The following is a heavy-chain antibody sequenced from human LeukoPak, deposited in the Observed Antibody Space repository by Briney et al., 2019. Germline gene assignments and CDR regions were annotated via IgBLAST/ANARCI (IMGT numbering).Heavy chain of an antibody. CDR2: ISSSSSYI. CDR3: ARDPGYYDSSGYLDY. D-gene: IGHD3-22*01. V-gene: IGHV3-21*01. CDR1: GFSFSSYA. Sequence: GGSLRLSCATSGFSFSSYAMSWVRQAPGKGLEWVSSISSSSSYIYYADSVKGRFTISRDNAKNSLYLQMNSLRAEDTAVYYCARDPGYYDSSGYLDYWGQGTLVTVSS. J-gene: IGHJ4*02.